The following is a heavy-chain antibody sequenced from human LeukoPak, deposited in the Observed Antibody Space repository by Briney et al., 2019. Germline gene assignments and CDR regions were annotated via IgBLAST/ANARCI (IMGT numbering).Heavy chain of an antibody. V-gene: IGHV3-7*03. CDR3: AGGTGFIIKD. D-gene: IGHD3-9*01. J-gene: IGHJ4*02. Sequence: GRSLRLSCAASGFTFSLYWMNWVRRAPGKGLEWVANIKQDGSEKNYVDSVKGRFTISRDNAKNSLYLQMNNLRVEDTAMYYCAGGTGFIIKDWGQGTLVTVSS. CDR2: IKQDGSEK. CDR1: GFTFSLYW.